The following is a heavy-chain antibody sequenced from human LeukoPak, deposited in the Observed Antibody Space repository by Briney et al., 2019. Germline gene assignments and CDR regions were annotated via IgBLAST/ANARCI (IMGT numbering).Heavy chain of an antibody. Sequence: SETLSLTCTVSGGSVNGYYWNWIRQPPGKGLEWIGYIYYSGSTNYNPSLKSRVTISVDTSKNQFSLKLSSVTAADTAVYYCARDYSQLGRFDPWGQGTLVTVSS. J-gene: IGHJ5*02. CDR2: IYYSGST. CDR1: GGSVNGYY. D-gene: IGHD6-6*01. V-gene: IGHV4-59*02. CDR3: ARDYSQLGRFDP.